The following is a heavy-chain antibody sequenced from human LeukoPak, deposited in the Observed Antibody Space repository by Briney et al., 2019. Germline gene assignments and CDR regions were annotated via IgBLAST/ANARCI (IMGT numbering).Heavy chain of an antibody. CDR3: ATLSIARFYYYYMDV. Sequence: ASVKVSCKVSGYTLTELSMHWVRQAPGKGLEWMGGFDPEDGETIYAQKFQGRVTMTEDISTDTAYMELSSLRSEDTAVYYCATLSIARFYYYYMDVWGKGTTVTVSS. J-gene: IGHJ6*03. V-gene: IGHV1-24*01. D-gene: IGHD6-6*01. CDR1: GYTLTELS. CDR2: FDPEDGET.